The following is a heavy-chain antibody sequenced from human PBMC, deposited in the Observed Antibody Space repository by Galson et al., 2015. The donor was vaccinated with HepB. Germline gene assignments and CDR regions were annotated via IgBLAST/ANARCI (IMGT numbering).Heavy chain of an antibody. V-gene: IGHV4-31*03. Sequence: TLSLTCTVSGDSISSGPHYWSWIRQYPGKGLEWIGHVYYSVATYYAPSLNSRVAISVDTSNNQFSLRLSSVTAADTAVYFCARLSPRTHRNHPFFDYWGQGTLVTVSS. CDR1: GDSISSGPHY. CDR3: ARLSPRTHRNHPFFDY. J-gene: IGHJ4*02. CDR2: VYYSVAT. D-gene: IGHD1-14*01.